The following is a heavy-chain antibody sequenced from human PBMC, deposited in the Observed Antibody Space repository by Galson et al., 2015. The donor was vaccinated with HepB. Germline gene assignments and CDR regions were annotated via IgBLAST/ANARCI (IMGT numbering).Heavy chain of an antibody. CDR3: TRDYEPWFGELLGDY. D-gene: IGHD3-10*01. CDR2: IRSKAYGGTT. V-gene: IGHV3-49*04. Sequence: SLRLSCAASGFTFGDYAMSWVRQAPVKGLEWVGFIRSKAYGGTTEYAASVKGRFTISRDDSKSIAYLQMNSLKTEDTAVYYCTRDYEPWFGELLGDYWGQGTLVTVSS. CDR1: GFTFGDYA. J-gene: IGHJ4*02.